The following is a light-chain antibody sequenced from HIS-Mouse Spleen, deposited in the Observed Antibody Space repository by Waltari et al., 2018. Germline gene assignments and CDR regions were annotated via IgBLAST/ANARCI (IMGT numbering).Light chain of an antibody. V-gene: IGLV3-27*01. CDR1: VLAKTY. J-gene: IGLJ2*01. CDR3: YSAADNSGV. CDR2: KAS. Sequence: SYELTQPSSVSVSPGQTARITCSGDVLAKTYARWFQQKPGQAPVLVIYKASQRPSGIPERFSGSSSGTTVTLTISGAQVEDEADYYCYSAADNSGVFGGGTKLTVL.